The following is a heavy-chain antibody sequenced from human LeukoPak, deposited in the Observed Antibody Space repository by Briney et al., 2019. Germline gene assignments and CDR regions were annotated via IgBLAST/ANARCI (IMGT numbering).Heavy chain of an antibody. J-gene: IGHJ4*02. CDR3: ARGGTYCSSTSCYSPSDC. V-gene: IGHV3-21*01. Sequence: AGGSLRLSCAASGFTFSSYSMNWVRQAPGKGLEWVSSISSSSSYIYYADSVKGRFTISRDNAKNSLYLQMNSLRAEDTAVYYCARGGTYCSSTSCYSPSDCWGQGTLVTVSS. CDR1: GFTFSSYS. CDR2: ISSSSSYI. D-gene: IGHD2-2*01.